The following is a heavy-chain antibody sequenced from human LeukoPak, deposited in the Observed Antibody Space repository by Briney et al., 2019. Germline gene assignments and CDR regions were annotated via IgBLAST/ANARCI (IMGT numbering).Heavy chain of an antibody. CDR1: GGPLSSYY. D-gene: IGHD3-22*01. CDR3: ARHLFLGMDV. Sequence: ETLSLTCTVSGGPLSSYYWSWIRQPPGKGLEWIGYIYYSGSTNYNPSLKSRVTISVDTSKNQFSLKLSSVTAADTAVYYCARHLFLGMDVWGQGTTVTVSS. CDR2: IYYSGST. V-gene: IGHV4-59*08. J-gene: IGHJ6*02.